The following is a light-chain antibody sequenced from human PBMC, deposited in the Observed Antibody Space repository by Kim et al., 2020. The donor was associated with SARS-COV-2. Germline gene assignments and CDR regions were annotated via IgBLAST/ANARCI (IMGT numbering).Light chain of an antibody. J-gene: IGKJ2*01. CDR2: DAS. CDR1: QSVSSY. V-gene: IGKV3-11*01. CDR3: QQRSNWPPVYT. Sequence: PGERATLSCRASQSVSSYLAWYQQKPGQAPRLLIYDASNRATGIPARFSGSGSGTDFTLTISSLEPEDFAVYYCQQRSNWPPVYTFGQGTKL.